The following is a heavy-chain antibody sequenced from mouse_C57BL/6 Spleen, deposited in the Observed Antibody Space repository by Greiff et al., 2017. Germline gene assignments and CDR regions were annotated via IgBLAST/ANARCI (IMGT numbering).Heavy chain of an antibody. V-gene: IGHV1-74*01. CDR3: AIFGGYYDWFAY. J-gene: IGHJ3*01. Sequence: VQLQQPGAELVKPGASVKVSCKASGYTFTSYWMHWVKQRPGQGLEWIGRIHPSDSDTNYNQKFKGKATLTVDKSSSTAYMQLSSLASEDSAVXYCAIFGGYYDWFAYWGQGTLVTVSA. CDR2: IHPSDSDT. CDR1: GYTFTSYW. D-gene: IGHD2-3*01.